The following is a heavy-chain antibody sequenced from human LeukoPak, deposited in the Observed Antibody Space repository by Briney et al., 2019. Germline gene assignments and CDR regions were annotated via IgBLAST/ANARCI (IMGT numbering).Heavy chain of an antibody. CDR1: GYTFTSYA. CDR2: IKTNTGTP. V-gene: IGHV7-4-1*02. CDR3: ARDSGYGRDV. J-gene: IGHJ6*02. Sequence: ASVKLSLKSSGYTFTSYATNWVRQPPAQGIEWMGWIKTNTGTPTYAQGFTGGFVFSLDTTDNTAYLQNSSLKAEDTAVYYMARDSGYGRDVWGQGTTVTVSS.